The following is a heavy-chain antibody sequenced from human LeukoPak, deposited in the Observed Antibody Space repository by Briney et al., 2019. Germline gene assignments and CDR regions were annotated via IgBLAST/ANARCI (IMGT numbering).Heavy chain of an antibody. V-gene: IGHV1-69*05. CDR2: IIPIFGTA. Sequence: SVKVSCKASGGTFSSYAISWVRQAPGQGLEWMGRIIPIFGTANYVQKFQGRVTITTDESTSTAYMELRSLRSEDTAVYYCARESPPPMTTVTNYFDYWGQGTLVTVSS. CDR3: ARESPPPMTTVTNYFDY. J-gene: IGHJ4*02. CDR1: GGTFSSYA. D-gene: IGHD4-17*01.